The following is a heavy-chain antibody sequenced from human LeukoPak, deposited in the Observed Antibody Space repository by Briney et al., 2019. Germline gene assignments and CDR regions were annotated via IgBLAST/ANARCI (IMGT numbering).Heavy chain of an antibody. D-gene: IGHD3-22*01. CDR1: GFSVSSTY. J-gene: IGHJ4*02. Sequence: GSLRLSCAASGFSVSSTYINWVRQAPGKGLEWVSSINTVGSYIYYADSVKGRFTISRDNAENSVYLQMNSLRVEDTAVYYCARLRRNSDSGGYYYYYDYWGQGTLVTVSS. CDR3: ARLRRNSDSGGYYYYYDY. V-gene: IGHV3-21*01. CDR2: INTVGSYI.